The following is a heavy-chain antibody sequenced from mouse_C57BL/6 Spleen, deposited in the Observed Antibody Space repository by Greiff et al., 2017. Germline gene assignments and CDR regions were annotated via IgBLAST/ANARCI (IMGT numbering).Heavy chain of an antibody. D-gene: IGHD1-1*01. Sequence: QVQLQQPGAELVRPGSSVKLSCKASGYTFTSYWMDWVKQRPGQGLEWIGNIYPSDSETHYNQKFKDKATLTVDKSASTAYMQLSSLTSEDSAVYYCARNDGSSYDYWGQGTTLTVSS. J-gene: IGHJ2*01. CDR1: GYTFTSYW. V-gene: IGHV1-61*01. CDR2: IYPSDSET. CDR3: ARNDGSSYDY.